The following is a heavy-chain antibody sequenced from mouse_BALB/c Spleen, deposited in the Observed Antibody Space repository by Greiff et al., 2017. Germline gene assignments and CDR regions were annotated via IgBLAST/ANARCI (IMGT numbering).Heavy chain of an antibody. D-gene: IGHD1-1*01. CDR3: ARRDIYYGSSYGCAY. CDR2: IYPGSGST. Sequence: VQLQQPGAELVKPGTSVKLSCKASGYNFTSYWINWVKLRPGQGLEWIGDIYPGSGSTNYNEKFKSKATLTVDTSSSTAYMQLSSLASEDSALYYCARRDIYYGSSYGCAYWGQGTLVTVAA. V-gene: IGHV1-55*01. J-gene: IGHJ3*01. CDR1: GYNFTSYW.